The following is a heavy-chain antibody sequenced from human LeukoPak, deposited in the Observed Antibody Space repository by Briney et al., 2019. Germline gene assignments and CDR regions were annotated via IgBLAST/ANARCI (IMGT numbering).Heavy chain of an antibody. V-gene: IGHV3-48*01. J-gene: IGHJ4*02. D-gene: IGHD3-10*01. CDR1: GFTFSSFS. Sequence: GGSLRLSCAASGFTFSSFSMNWVRQAPGKGLEWVSYISSTIYYADSLKGRFTVSRDNSKNMLYLQMNSLRSDDTAVYYCAKGFGASGSRFRAFFDYWGQGALITVSS. CDR2: ISSTI. CDR3: AKGFGASGSRFRAFFDY.